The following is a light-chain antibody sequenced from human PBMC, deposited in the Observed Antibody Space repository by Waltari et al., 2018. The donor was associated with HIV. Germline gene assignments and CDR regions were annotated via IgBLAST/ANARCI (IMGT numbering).Light chain of an antibody. Sequence: QSILTPPPSVSAAPGEQVTLSCSGSTSTIGTTLISWYQQVPGRAPQLVIYDDIKRTAAAPARFSASKSGTSATLGITGLQTGDEANYYCGTWDSTLSVVVFGGGTKVTVL. CDR2: DDI. CDR1: TSTIGTTL. CDR3: GTWDSTLSVVV. J-gene: IGLJ2*01. V-gene: IGLV1-51*01.